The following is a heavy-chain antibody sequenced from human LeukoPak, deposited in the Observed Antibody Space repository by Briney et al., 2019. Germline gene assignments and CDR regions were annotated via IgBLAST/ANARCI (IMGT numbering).Heavy chain of an antibody. CDR3: AILGELSYYGMDV. Sequence: GGSLRLSCAASGFTFSSYSMNWVRQAPGKGLEWVSVIYSGGSTYYADSVKGRFTISRDNSKNTLYLQMNSLRAEDTAVYYCAILGELSYYGMDVWGQGTTVTVSS. V-gene: IGHV3-66*01. J-gene: IGHJ6*02. CDR1: GFTFSSYS. CDR2: IYSGGST. D-gene: IGHD3-10*01.